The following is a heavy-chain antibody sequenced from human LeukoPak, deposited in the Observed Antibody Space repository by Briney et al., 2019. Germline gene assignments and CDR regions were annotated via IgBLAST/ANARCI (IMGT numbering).Heavy chain of an antibody. CDR3: ARDKGRLTKSWNTGF. J-gene: IGHJ4*02. V-gene: IGHV1-2*06. CDR2: INPYSGDT. Sequence: ASVKVSCKASGYTFTGYHIHWVRQAPGQGLEWMGRINPYSGDTNFAQKFQGRVTMTRDTSITTAYMDLSSLTPDDTAVYFCARDKGRLTKSWNTGFGGGETQVTVSS. CDR1: GYTFTGYH. D-gene: IGHD1/OR15-1a*01.